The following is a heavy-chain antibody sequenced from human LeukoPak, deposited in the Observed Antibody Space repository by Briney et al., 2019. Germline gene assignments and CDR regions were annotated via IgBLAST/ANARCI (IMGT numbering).Heavy chain of an antibody. CDR1: GFTFSSYS. CDR3: ASRYCTSTNCYAFDI. V-gene: IGHV3-21*01. D-gene: IGHD2-2*01. J-gene: IGHJ3*02. CDR2: ISSSGTYK. Sequence: GGSLRLSCAVSGFTFSSYSMSWVRQAPGKGLEWVSSISSSGTYKYYADSVKGRFTISRDNAKNSLYLQMNSLRAEDTAVYYCASRYCTSTNCYAFDIWGQGTMVTVSS.